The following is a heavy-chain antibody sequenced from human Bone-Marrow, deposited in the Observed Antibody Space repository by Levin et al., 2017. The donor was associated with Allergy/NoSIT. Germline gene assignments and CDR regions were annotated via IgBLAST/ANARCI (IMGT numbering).Heavy chain of an antibody. V-gene: IGHV4-39*01. Sequence: PSQTLSLTCTVSGGSISSSSYYWGWIRQPPGKGLEWIGSIYYSGSTYYNPSLQSRVTISVDTSKTQFSLKLTSVTAADTAVYFCARFGGWFMWDYWGQGTLVTVSS. CDR2: IYYSGST. CDR3: ARFGGWFMWDY. D-gene: IGHD6-19*01. CDR1: GGSISSSSYY. J-gene: IGHJ4*02.